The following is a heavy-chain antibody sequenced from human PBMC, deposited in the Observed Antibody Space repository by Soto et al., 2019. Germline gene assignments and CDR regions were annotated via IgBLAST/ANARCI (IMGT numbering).Heavy chain of an antibody. CDR1: GASISSSY. CDR2: IYHSGST. Sequence: SETLSLTCTVSGASISSSYWSWIRRPPGKGLEWIGYIYHSGSTKYNPSLKSRVNISVDTSKNQFSVKLSSVTAADTAVYYCARVWGLDYIDSWGQGTRVTVS. CDR3: ARVWGLDYIDS. D-gene: IGHD7-27*01. J-gene: IGHJ4*02. V-gene: IGHV4-59*01.